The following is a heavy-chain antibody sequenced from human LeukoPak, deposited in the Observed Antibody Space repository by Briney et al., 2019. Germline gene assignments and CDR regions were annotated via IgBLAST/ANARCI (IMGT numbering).Heavy chain of an antibody. CDR1: GFIFKTYT. J-gene: IGHJ4*02. Sequence: GGSLRLSCAASGFIFKTYTMTWVRQAPGKGLEWVSSITGDCKYITYADSVKGRFTISRDNAKNSLYLQVASLRGDDTATYYCAREGNDYYYDQWGQGALVTVSP. CDR2: ITGDCKYI. CDR3: AREGNDYYYDQ. D-gene: IGHD3-16*01. V-gene: IGHV3-21*01.